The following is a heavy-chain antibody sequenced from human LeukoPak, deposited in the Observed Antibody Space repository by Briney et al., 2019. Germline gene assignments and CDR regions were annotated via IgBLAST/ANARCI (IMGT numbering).Heavy chain of an antibody. V-gene: IGHV1-2*02. CDR2: INPKSGDT. CDR3: GSLHYDTSGDVFNS. D-gene: IGHD3-22*01. CDR1: GYSFTAYY. Sequence: ASVKVSCKASGYSFTAYYLHWVRQAPGQGLDWMGWINPKSGDTNYAQKFQGRVTMTRDTSISTAYMELTRLRSDDTAVYYCGSLHYDTSGDVFNSWGQGTLVTVSS. J-gene: IGHJ4*02.